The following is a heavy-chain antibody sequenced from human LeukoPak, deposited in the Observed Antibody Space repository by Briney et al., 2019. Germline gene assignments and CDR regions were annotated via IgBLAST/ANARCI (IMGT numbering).Heavy chain of an antibody. CDR2: IYYSGST. J-gene: IGHJ4*02. V-gene: IGHV4-39*01. CDR1: GGSISSSSYY. CDR3: ARLRIAAAGNNFDY. Sequence: SETLSLTCTVSGGSISSSSYYWGWIRQPPGKGLEWIGSIYYSGSTYYNPSLKSRATISVDTSKNQFSLKLSSVTAADTAVYYCARLRIAAAGNNFDYWGQGTLVTVSS. D-gene: IGHD6-13*01.